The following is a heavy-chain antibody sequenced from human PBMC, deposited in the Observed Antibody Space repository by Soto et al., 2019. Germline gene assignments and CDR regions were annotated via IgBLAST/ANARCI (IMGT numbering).Heavy chain of an antibody. V-gene: IGHV3-11*01. D-gene: IGHD6-13*01. CDR3: ARDLRAVGMASRFDP. CDR2: IGNRGTGI. Sequence: QVQLVESGGGLVKPGGSLRLSCEASGFTFGDYYMTWIRQAPGKGLEWVSFIGNRGTGIYYEDSVKGRFTIFRDNAKNSLYLQMNSLRAEDTDMYYCARDLRAVGMASRFDPWGQGTLVTVSS. J-gene: IGHJ5*02. CDR1: GFTFGDYY.